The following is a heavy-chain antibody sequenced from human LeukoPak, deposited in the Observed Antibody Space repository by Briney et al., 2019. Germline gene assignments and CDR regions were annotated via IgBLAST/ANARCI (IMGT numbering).Heavy chain of an antibody. J-gene: IGHJ4*02. CDR3: ARDSSSFLDY. CDR2: INPSGGST. D-gene: IGHD6-6*01. V-gene: IGHV1-46*01. CDR1: GYTLTSYY. Sequence: GASVKVSCKASGYTLTSYYMHWVRQAPGQGLEWMGIINPSGGSTSYAQKFQGRVTMTRDTSTSTVYMELSSQRSEDTAVYYCARDSSSFLDYWGQGTLVTVSS.